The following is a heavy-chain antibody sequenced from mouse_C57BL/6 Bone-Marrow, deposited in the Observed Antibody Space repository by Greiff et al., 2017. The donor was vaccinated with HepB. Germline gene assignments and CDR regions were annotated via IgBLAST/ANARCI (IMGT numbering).Heavy chain of an antibody. CDR1: GYSFTDYN. CDR2: INPNYGTT. D-gene: IGHD1-1*01. V-gene: IGHV1-39*01. CDR3: ARAYYYGSRGYAMDY. Sequence: EVQVVESGPELVKPGASVKISCKASGYSFTDYNMNWVKQSNGKSLEWIGVINPNYGTTSYNQKFKGKATLTVDQSSSTAYMQLNSLTSEDSAVYYCARAYYYGSRGYAMDYWGQGTSVTVSS. J-gene: IGHJ4*01.